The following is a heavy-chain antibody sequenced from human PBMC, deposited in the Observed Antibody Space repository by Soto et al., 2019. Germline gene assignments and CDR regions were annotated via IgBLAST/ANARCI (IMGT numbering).Heavy chain of an antibody. D-gene: IGHD6-19*01. CDR2: IYYSGST. Sequence: QLQLQESGPGLVKPSETLSLTCTVSGGSISSSSYYWGWIRQPPGKGLEWIGSIYYSGSTYYNPSLKSRVTISVDTSKNQFSLKLSSVTAADTAVYYCASLSSPDAFDIWGQGTMVTVSS. V-gene: IGHV4-39*01. J-gene: IGHJ3*02. CDR1: GGSISSSSYY. CDR3: ASLSSPDAFDI.